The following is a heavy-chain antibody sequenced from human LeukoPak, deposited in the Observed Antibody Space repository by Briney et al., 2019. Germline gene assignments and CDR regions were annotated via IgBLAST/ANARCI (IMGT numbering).Heavy chain of an antibody. CDR2: ISGSGGST. CDR1: GFTFSSYA. V-gene: IGHV3-23*01. J-gene: IGHJ3*02. Sequence: GGSLRLSCAASGFTFSSYAMSWVRQAPGKGLEWVSAISGSGGSTYYADSVKGRFTISRDNAKNTLYLQMNSLRAEDTAVYYCARESEMATIVSSYAFDIWGQGTMVTVSS. D-gene: IGHD5-24*01. CDR3: ARESEMATIVSSYAFDI.